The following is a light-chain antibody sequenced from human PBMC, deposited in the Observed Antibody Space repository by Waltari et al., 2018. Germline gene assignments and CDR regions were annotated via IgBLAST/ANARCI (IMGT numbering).Light chain of an antibody. Sequence: DIQMTQSPSSLSASIGDRVTITCRASQGISNHLAWYQHKPGKVPKVLIYAASTLQSGVPSRFSGSGSGTDFTLTISSLQPEDVATYYCQKYNSAPMTFGQGTKVEIK. CDR3: QKYNSAPMT. CDR1: QGISNH. J-gene: IGKJ1*01. CDR2: AAS. V-gene: IGKV1-27*01.